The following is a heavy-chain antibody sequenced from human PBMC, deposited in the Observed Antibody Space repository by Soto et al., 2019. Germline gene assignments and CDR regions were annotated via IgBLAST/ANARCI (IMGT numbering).Heavy chain of an antibody. Sequence: QVQLQESGPGLVKPSQTLSLTCTVSGGSISSGGYYWSWIRQHPGKGLEWIGYIYYSGSTYYNPSLKSRVTISVDTSKKQFSLKLSSVTAADTAVYYCARAVGGYGDYVGYYFHYWGQGTLVTVSS. CDR1: GGSISSGGYY. J-gene: IGHJ4*02. CDR2: IYYSGST. CDR3: ARAVGGYGDYVGYYFHY. V-gene: IGHV4-31*03. D-gene: IGHD4-17*01.